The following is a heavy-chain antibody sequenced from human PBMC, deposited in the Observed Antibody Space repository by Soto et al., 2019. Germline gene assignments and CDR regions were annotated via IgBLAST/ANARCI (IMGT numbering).Heavy chain of an antibody. CDR1: GGTFSSYT. CDR2: IIPILGIA. CDR3: ARGGSSGWYGY. V-gene: IGHV1-69*02. Sequence: QVQLVQSGAEVKKPGSSVKVSCKASGGTFSSYTISWVRQAPGQGLEWMGRIIPILGIANYAQKFQGRVTITADKSTSTAYMELSSLRSEDTAVYYCARGGSSGWYGYWGQGTLVPVSS. D-gene: IGHD6-19*01. J-gene: IGHJ4*02.